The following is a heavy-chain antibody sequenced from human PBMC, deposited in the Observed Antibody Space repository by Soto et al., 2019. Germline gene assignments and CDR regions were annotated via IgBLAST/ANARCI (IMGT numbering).Heavy chain of an antibody. CDR1: GDSVSSNSAA. CDR3: ARDIGYSSRWSYDAFDI. V-gene: IGHV6-1*01. D-gene: IGHD6-19*01. Sequence: PSQTLSLTCAISGDSVSSNSAAWNWIRQSPSRGLEWLGRTYYRSKWYNDYAVSVKSRITINPDTSKNQFSLQLNSVTPEDTAVYYCARDIGYSSRWSYDAFDIWGQGTLVTVS. CDR2: TYYRSKWYN. J-gene: IGHJ3*02.